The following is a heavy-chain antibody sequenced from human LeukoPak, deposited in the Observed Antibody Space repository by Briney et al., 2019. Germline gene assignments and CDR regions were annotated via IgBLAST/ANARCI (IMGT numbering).Heavy chain of an antibody. CDR1: GGSISSYY. J-gene: IGHJ5*02. CDR3: AGRYCSGGSCRLP. CDR2: IYYSGST. V-gene: IGHV4-59*01. Sequence: SETLTLTCTVSGGSISSYYWSWIRQPPGKGLEWIGYIYYSGSTNYNPSLKSRVTISVDTSKNQFSLKLSSVTAADTAVYYCAGRYCSGGSCRLPWGQGTLVTVSS. D-gene: IGHD2-15*01.